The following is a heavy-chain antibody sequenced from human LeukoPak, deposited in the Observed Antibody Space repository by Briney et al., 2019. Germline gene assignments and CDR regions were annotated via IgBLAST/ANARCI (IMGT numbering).Heavy chain of an antibody. CDR3: ARNNRGYSDY. D-gene: IGHD3-22*01. Sequence: SQTLSLTCTVSGGSISSGSYYWSWIRQPAGKGLEWIGRIYTSGSTNYNPSLKSRVTISVDTSKNQFSLKLSSVTAADTAVYYCARNNRGYSDYWGQGTLVTVSS. J-gene: IGHJ4*02. CDR1: GGSISSGSYY. V-gene: IGHV4-61*02. CDR2: IYTSGST.